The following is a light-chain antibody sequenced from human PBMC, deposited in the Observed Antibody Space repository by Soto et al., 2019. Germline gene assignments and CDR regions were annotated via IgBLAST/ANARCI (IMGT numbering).Light chain of an antibody. CDR3: PQYRT. CDR1: QSVSSN. J-gene: IGKJ1*01. V-gene: IGKV3-15*01. Sequence: EIVLTQSPVTLSVSPGERATLSCRASQSVSSNLAWYQQKPGQAPRLLIYGASTRANGVPAKFSGGGSGTEFTLTIGSLQSEDFALYYCPQYRTFGQGTKVEIK. CDR2: GAS.